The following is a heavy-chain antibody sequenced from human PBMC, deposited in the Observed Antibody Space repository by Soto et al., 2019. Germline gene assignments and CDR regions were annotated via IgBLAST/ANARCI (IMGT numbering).Heavy chain of an antibody. CDR2: IDPSDSYT. CDR3: ARTAAAGKYYYGMDV. Sequence: PGESLKISCKGSGYSFTSYWITWVRQMPGKGLEWMGRIDPSDSYTNYSPSFQGHVTISADKSISTAYLQWSSLKASDTAMYYCARTAAAGKYYYGMDVWGQVTTVTVSS. CDR1: GYSFTSYW. D-gene: IGHD6-13*01. V-gene: IGHV5-10-1*01. J-gene: IGHJ6*02.